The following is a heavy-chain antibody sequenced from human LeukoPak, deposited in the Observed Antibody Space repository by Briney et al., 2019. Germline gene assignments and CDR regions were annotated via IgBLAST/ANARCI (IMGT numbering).Heavy chain of an antibody. V-gene: IGHV3-30*02. CDR1: GFTFSSYG. CDR2: IRYDGSNK. CDR3: AKDLDSSPSPDFDY. Sequence: GGSLRLSCAASGFTFSSYGMHWVRQAPGKGLEWVAFIRYDGSNKYYADSVKGRFPISRDNSKKTLYMQMNSLRAEDTAVYYCAKDLDSSPSPDFDYWGQGTLVTVSS. J-gene: IGHJ4*02. D-gene: IGHD6-6*01.